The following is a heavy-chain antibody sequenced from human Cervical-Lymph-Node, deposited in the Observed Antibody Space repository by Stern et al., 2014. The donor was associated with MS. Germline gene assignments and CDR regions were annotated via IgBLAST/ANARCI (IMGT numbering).Heavy chain of an antibody. D-gene: IGHD3-16*01. J-gene: IGHJ3*02. CDR2: INPKLGAT. CDR3: ASEITVRDAFDI. CDR1: GYTFTDYY. V-gene: IGHV1-2*02. Sequence: QVQLVESGAEVKKPGASMRVSCKASGYTFTDYYIHWVRQAPGQGLEWMGWINPKLGATKYAQKFQGRVTMTRDTSIRTAFMELSSLRSDDTAVYYCASEITVRDAFDIWGQGTMVTVSS.